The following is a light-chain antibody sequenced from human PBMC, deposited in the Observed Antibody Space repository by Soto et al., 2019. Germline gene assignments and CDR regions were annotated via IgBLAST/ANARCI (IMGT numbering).Light chain of an antibody. CDR3: QPYGTSPYT. CDR1: QRFSSSY. J-gene: IGKJ2*01. V-gene: IGKV3-20*01. Sequence: EIVLTQAPGTLSLSPGERATFSCRASQRFSSSYRAWYQQKRVQAPSLLMYGASNRATGIPDRFSCTGSGTDFTLTISRLEPEDFPVSSCQPYGTSPYTFRLGTKVDIK. CDR2: GAS.